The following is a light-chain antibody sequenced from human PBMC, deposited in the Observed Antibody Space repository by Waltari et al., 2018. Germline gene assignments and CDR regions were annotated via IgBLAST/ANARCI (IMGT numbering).Light chain of an antibody. CDR2: AAS. J-gene: IGKJ1*01. CDR1: QSSSSY. V-gene: IGKV1-39*01. CDR3: QQSYSTLRRT. Sequence: DIQMTPSPSSLSASVGDRVTITCRASQSSSSYLNWYQQKPGKAPKPLISAASSLQSGVPSRLSGSGSGTDCTLTISSLQPEDIATYYCQQSYSTLRRTFGQGTKVEIK.